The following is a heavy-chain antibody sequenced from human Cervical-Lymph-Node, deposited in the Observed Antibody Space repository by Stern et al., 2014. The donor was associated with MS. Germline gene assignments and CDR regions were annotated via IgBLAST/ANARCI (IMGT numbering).Heavy chain of an antibody. D-gene: IGHD1-7*01. CDR1: GFKFNDHY. CDR2: SRDKVNAYIT. J-gene: IGHJ6*02. CDR3: VRVLRGWNSFSSGMDV. V-gene: IGHV3-72*01. Sequence: VQLVESGGTLVQPGRSLRLSCAASGFKFNDHYMDWVRQAPGKGLEWVGRSRDKVNAYITEYAASVKDRFTISRDDSKNSLHLQMNSLKTEDTAVYYCVRVLRGWNSFSSGMDVWGQGTTVTVSS.